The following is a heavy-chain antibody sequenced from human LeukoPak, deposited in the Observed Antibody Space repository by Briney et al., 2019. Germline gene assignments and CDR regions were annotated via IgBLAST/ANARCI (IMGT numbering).Heavy chain of an antibody. Sequence: PGGSLRLSCAASGFTFDDYAMHWVRQAPGRGLEWVSGIIWSSGSIGYAYSVKERFTISREKAKNSLFLQMNSLRAEDTAVYYCASSYVVVTAVYDAFHIWGQGTMVTVSS. CDR1: GFTFDDYA. CDR3: ASSYVVVTAVYDAFHI. D-gene: IGHD2-21*02. V-gene: IGHV3-9*01. CDR2: IIWSSGSI. J-gene: IGHJ3*02.